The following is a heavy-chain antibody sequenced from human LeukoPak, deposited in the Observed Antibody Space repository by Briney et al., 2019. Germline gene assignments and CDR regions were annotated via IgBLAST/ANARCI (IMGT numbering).Heavy chain of an antibody. CDR2: INHSGST. CDR3: ARRLNGSGSRRLDY. D-gene: IGHD3-10*01. Sequence: PSETLSLTCAVYGGSFSGYYWSWIRQPPGKGLEWIGEINHSGSTNYNPSLKSRVTISVDTSKNQFSLKLSSATAADTAVYYCARRLNGSGSRRLDYWGQGTLVTVSS. CDR1: GGSFSGYY. V-gene: IGHV4-34*01. J-gene: IGHJ4*02.